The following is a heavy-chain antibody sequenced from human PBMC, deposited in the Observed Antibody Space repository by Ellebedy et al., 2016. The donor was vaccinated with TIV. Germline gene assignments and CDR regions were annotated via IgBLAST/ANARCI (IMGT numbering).Heavy chain of an antibody. Sequence: GESLKISCAASGFSFSSYWMHWVRQAPGKGLVWVSRMNSDGSSTTYADSVKGRLTISRDNAKNTLYLQMNSLRAEDTAVYYCARDSGYCTNGVCYPFDYWGQGTLVTVSS. CDR2: MNSDGSST. CDR3: ARDSGYCTNGVCYPFDY. J-gene: IGHJ4*02. CDR1: GFSFSSYW. V-gene: IGHV3-74*03. D-gene: IGHD2-8*01.